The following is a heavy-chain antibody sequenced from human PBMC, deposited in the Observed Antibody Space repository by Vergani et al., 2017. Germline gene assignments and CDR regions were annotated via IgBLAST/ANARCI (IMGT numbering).Heavy chain of an antibody. Sequence: EVQLLESGGGLVQPGGSLRLSCAASGFNFRSYHMSWVRQAPVKGLEWVSSISSSDSRTYYADSVRGRVTISRDNSKNTVYLQMDDLRAEDTAVYYCAKDLSVVEAADDFRGQGTLVTVSS. CDR2: ISSSDSRT. V-gene: IGHV3-23*01. CDR3: AKDLSVVEAADDF. D-gene: IGHD6-13*01. J-gene: IGHJ4*02. CDR1: GFNFRSYH.